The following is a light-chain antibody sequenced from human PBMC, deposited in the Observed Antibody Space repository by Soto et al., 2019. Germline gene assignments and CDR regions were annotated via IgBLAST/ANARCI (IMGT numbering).Light chain of an antibody. CDR2: GAS. V-gene: IGKV3-15*01. CDR1: QSVSSN. CDR3: QQYNSWFLT. Sequence: EKVMTHSPATLSVSPGERVTLSCRASQSVSSNLAWYQQKPGQAPRLLIYGASNMQSGIPARFSGSASGTEFTLTISSLQSEDFATYYCQQYNSWFLTFGQGTRLEIK. J-gene: IGKJ5*01.